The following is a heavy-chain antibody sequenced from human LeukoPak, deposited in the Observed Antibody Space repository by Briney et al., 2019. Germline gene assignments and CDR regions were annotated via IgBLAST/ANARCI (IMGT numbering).Heavy chain of an antibody. J-gene: IGHJ4*02. D-gene: IGHD6-6*01. CDR3: ASSGAWYSSSRNFDY. CDR2: IIPIFDTP. CDR1: GGIFSSYA. V-gene: IGHV1-69*05. Sequence: ASVKVSCKASGGIFSSYAISWVRQAPGHGLEWVGGIIPIFDTPNYAQKFQGRVTITRDTSASTAYIELSSLRSEDTAVYYCASSGAWYSSSRNFDYWGQGTLVTVSS.